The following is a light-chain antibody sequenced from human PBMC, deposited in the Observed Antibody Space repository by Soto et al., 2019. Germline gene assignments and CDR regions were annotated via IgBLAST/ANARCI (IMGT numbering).Light chain of an antibody. J-gene: IGLJ1*01. CDR3: ATWDDSLNGFYV. V-gene: IGLV1-47*01. CDR1: TSNIGSNY. Sequence: QSVLTQPPSASGTPGQGVTISCSGSTSNIGSNYAYWYQQLPGTAPKLLIYRNNQRPSGVPDRFSGSKSGTSASLAISGLRSDDEADYFCATWDDSLNGFYVSGNGTKVTVL. CDR2: RNN.